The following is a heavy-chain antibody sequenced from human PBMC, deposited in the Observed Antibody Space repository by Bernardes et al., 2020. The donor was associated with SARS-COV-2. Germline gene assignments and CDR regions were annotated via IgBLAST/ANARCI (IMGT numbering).Heavy chain of an antibody. CDR1: GFTFSSYA. CDR3: ARDTLGYCSSTSCYGGAFDI. V-gene: IGHV3-30*04. CDR2: ISYDGSNK. D-gene: IGHD2-2*01. Sequence: GGSLRLSCAASGFTFSSYAMHWVRQAPGKGLEWVAVISYDGSNKYYADSVKGRFTISRDNSKNTLYLQMNSLRAEDTAVYYCARDTLGYCSSTSCYGGAFDIWAKGQWSPSLQ. J-gene: IGHJ3*02.